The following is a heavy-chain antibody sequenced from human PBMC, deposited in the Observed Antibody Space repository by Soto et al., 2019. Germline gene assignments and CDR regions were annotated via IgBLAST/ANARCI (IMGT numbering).Heavy chain of an antibody. Sequence: ASVKVSCKASGYTFTSYGISWVRQAPGQGLEWMGWISAYNGNTNYAQKLQGRVTMTTDTSTSTAYMELRSLRSDDTAVYYCARDAVTYYDFWSGYSEFDYWGQGTLVIVSS. V-gene: IGHV1-18*01. D-gene: IGHD3-3*01. CDR1: GYTFTSYG. CDR2: ISAYNGNT. J-gene: IGHJ4*02. CDR3: ARDAVTYYDFWSGYSEFDY.